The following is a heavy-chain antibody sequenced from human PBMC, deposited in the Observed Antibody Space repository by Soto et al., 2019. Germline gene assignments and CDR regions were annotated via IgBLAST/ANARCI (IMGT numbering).Heavy chain of an antibody. J-gene: IGHJ4*02. D-gene: IGHD4-17*01. CDR2: IYYSGST. CDR1: GGSISSGGYY. Sequence: SETLSLTCTVSGGSISSGGYYWSWIRQHPGKGLEWIGYIYYSGSTYYNPSLKSRVTISVDTSKNQFSLKLSSVTAADTAVYYCARWDDYGDYYWGQGTLVTVSS. CDR3: ARWDDYGDYY. V-gene: IGHV4-31*02.